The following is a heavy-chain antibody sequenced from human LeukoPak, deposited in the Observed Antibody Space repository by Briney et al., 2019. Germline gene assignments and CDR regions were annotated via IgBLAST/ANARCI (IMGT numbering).Heavy chain of an antibody. CDR3: ARHMITMVRGVMNWFDP. CDR2: IDPSDSYT. D-gene: IGHD3-10*01. J-gene: IGHJ5*02. CDR1: GYSFTSYW. V-gene: IGHV5-10-1*01. Sequence: ESPKISCKGSGYSFTSYWISWVRQMPGKGLEWMGRIDPSDSYTNYSPSFQGHVTISADKSISTAYLQRSSLKASDTAMYYCARHMITMVRGVMNWFDPWGQGTLVTVSS.